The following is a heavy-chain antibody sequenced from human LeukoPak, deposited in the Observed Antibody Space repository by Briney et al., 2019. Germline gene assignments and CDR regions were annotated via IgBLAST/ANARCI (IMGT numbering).Heavy chain of an antibody. Sequence: ASVKVSCKASGYTFTSYYMHWVRQAPGQGLEWMGWISAYKGNTNYAQKLQGRVTMTTDTSTSTAYMELRSLRSDDTAVYYCARGSSRGPRDAFDFWGQGTMVTLSS. CDR2: ISAYKGNT. D-gene: IGHD2-15*01. CDR1: GYTFTSYY. J-gene: IGHJ3*01. CDR3: ARGSSRGPRDAFDF. V-gene: IGHV1-18*04.